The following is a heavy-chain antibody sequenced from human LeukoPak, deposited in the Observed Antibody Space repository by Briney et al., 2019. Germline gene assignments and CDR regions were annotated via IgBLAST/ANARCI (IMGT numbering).Heavy chain of an antibody. J-gene: IGHJ4*02. V-gene: IGHV4-4*07. D-gene: IGHD3-22*01. CDR3: ARDQYYYDSSGSRKYYFDY. CDR1: GGSINNYY. CDR2: IYTSGST. Sequence: SETLSLTCTISGGSINNYYWSWIRQPAGKGLEWIGRIYTSGSTNYNPSLKSRVTMSVDTSKNQFSLKLSSVTAADTAVYYCARDQYYYDSSGSRKYYFDYWGQGTLVTVSS.